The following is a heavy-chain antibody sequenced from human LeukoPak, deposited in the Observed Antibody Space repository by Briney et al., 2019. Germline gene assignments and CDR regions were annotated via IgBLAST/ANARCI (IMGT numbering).Heavy chain of an antibody. D-gene: IGHD6-19*01. Sequence: ASVKVSCKASGYTFTGYYMHWVRQAPGQGLEWMGWINPNSGGTNYAQKLQGRVTMTTDTSTSTAYMELRSLRSDDTAVYYCARGGIAVATMDYFDYWGQGTLVTVSS. CDR2: INPNSGGT. CDR3: ARGGIAVATMDYFDY. V-gene: IGHV1-2*02. J-gene: IGHJ4*02. CDR1: GYTFTGYY.